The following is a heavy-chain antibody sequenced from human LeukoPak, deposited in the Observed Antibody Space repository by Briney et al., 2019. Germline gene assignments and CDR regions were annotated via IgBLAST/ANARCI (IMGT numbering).Heavy chain of an antibody. CDR2: ISYDGSNK. D-gene: IGHD3-22*01. Sequence: GGSLRLSCAASGFTFNSYAMHWVRQAPGKGLEWVAVISYDGSNKYYADSVKGRFTISRDNSKNTLYLQMNSLRAEDTAVYYCARDVAYYYDSSGYYHNWFDPWGQGTLVTVSS. CDR3: ARDVAYYYDSSGYYHNWFDP. CDR1: GFTFNSYA. V-gene: IGHV3-30*04. J-gene: IGHJ5*02.